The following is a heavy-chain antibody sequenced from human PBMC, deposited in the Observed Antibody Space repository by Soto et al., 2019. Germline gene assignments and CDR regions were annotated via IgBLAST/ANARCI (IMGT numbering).Heavy chain of an antibody. CDR2: IYPGDSDT. D-gene: IGHD3-22*01. V-gene: IGHV5-51*01. J-gene: IGHJ4*02. Sequence: PGESLKISCKGSGYSFTSYWIGWVRQMPGKGLEWMGIIYPGDSDTRYSPSFQGQVTISADKSISTAYLQWSSLKASDTAMYYCARLSGCYDSSSRAYYFDYWGQGTLVTVSS. CDR1: GYSFTSYW. CDR3: ARLSGCYDSSSRAYYFDY.